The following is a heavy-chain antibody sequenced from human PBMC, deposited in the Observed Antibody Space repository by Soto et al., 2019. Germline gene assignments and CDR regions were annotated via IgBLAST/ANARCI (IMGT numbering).Heavy chain of an antibody. CDR3: ARVTMVRGVNGPFDY. V-gene: IGHV3-48*03. CDR2: ISSSGSSI. Sequence: EVQLVDSGGGLVQPGGSLGISSAASGFTFSSYDMNWVRQAPGKGLEWVSYISSSGSSIYYADSVKGRFTNSRDNAKNSLYLQMNSLGAKDTAVYYCARVTMVRGVNGPFDYWGQGTLVTVSS. D-gene: IGHD3-10*01. J-gene: IGHJ4*02. CDR1: GFTFSSYD.